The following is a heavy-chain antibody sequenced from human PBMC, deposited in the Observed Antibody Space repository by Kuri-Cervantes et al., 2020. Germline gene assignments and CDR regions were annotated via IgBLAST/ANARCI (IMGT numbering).Heavy chain of an antibody. CDR3: ARGRRSMVRGRNYYYMDV. CDR2: IYTSGST. CDR1: GGSISSYY. J-gene: IGHJ6*03. Sequence: SETLSLTCTVSGGSISSYYWSWTRQPAGKGLEWIGRIYTSGSTNYNPSLKSRVTISVDKSKNQFSLKLSSVTAADTAVYYCARGRRSMVRGRNYYYMDVWGKGTTVTVSS. V-gene: IGHV4-4*07. D-gene: IGHD3-10*01.